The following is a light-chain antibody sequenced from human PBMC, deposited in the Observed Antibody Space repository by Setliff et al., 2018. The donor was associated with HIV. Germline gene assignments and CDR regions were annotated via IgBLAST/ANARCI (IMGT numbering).Light chain of an antibody. CDR3: AAWDDSLNGVV. Sequence: QPVLTQPPSASGTPGQRVTISCSGSSSNIGGNYVCWYQQLPGTAPKLLIYRNNQRPSGVPDRFSGSKSGTSASLAISGLRSEGEADYYCAAWDDSLNGVVFGGGTKVTVL. CDR2: RNN. J-gene: IGLJ2*01. V-gene: IGLV1-47*01. CDR1: SSNIGGNY.